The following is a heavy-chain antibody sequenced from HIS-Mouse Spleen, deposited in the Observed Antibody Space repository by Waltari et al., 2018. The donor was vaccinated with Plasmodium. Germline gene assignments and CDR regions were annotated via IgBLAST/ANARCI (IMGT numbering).Heavy chain of an antibody. D-gene: IGHD6-13*01. CDR3: ASSWYWYFDL. CDR2: IKQDGSEK. V-gene: IGHV3-7*01. CDR1: GFTFRSYW. J-gene: IGHJ2*01. Sequence: EVQLVESGGGLVQPGGSLRLSCAASGFTFRSYWMSWVGQAQGKGLEWVANIKQDGSEKYYVDSVKGRFTISRDNAKNSLYLQMNSLRAEDTAVYYCASSWYWYFDLWGRGTLVTVSS.